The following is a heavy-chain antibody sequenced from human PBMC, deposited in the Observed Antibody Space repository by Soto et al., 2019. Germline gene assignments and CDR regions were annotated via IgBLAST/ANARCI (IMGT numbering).Heavy chain of an antibody. CDR1: GGSISSGGYY. CDR3: ARDRLGYCSGGSCYSSGYYYYGMDV. Sequence: QVQLQESGPGLVKPSQTLSLTCTVSGGSISSGGYYWSWIRQHPGKGLEWIGYIYYSGSTYYNPYLKCRVTISVDTSKNQFSLKLSSVTAADTAVYYCARDRLGYCSGGSCYSSGYYYYGMDVWGQGTTVTVSS. V-gene: IGHV4-31*03. CDR2: IYYSGST. D-gene: IGHD2-15*01. J-gene: IGHJ6*02.